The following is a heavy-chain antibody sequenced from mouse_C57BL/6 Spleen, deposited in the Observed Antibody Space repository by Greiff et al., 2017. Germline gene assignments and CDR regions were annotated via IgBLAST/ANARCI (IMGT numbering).Heavy chain of an antibody. CDR2: INPSNSCT. Sequence: QVQLQQPGTGLVKPGASVKLSCTASGYTFTSYWMHWVQQRPGQGLEWIGNINPSNSCTNYNEKFKSKATLTVDKSSSKAYMQLSSLTSEDSAVYYGARGLTAEDAGFAYWGQGTLVTVSA. CDR1: GYTFTSYW. J-gene: IGHJ3*01. V-gene: IGHV1-53*01. CDR3: ARGLTAEDAGFAY. D-gene: IGHD3-2*02.